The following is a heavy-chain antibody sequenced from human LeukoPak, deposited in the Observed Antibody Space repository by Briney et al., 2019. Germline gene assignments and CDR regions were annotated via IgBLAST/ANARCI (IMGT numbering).Heavy chain of an antibody. D-gene: IGHD3-22*01. CDR2: IHDSGST. CDR1: GDSISSGGYS. Sequence: PSETLSLTCAVSGDSISSGGYSWSWIRQTPGKGLEWIAYIHDSGSTYNNPSLKSRLSISIDTSKNQFSLKLNSVTAADTAVYYCASSASRSSGYYRRAYMDVWGKGTTVTISS. J-gene: IGHJ6*03. V-gene: IGHV4-30-4*07. CDR3: ASSASRSSGYYRRAYMDV.